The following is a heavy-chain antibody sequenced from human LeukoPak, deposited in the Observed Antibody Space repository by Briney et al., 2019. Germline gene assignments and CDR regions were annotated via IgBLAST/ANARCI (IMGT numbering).Heavy chain of an antibody. CDR2: ISGSGGST. D-gene: IGHD3-22*01. CDR3: AKDDYYDSSGFHDY. J-gene: IGHJ4*02. V-gene: IGHV3-23*01. Sequence: GGSLRLSCAASGFTFSSYAMSWVRQAPGKGLEWVSAISGSGGSTYYADSVKGRFTISRYNSKNTLYLQMNSLRAEDTAVYYCAKDDYYDSSGFHDYWGQGTLVTVSS. CDR1: GFTFSSYA.